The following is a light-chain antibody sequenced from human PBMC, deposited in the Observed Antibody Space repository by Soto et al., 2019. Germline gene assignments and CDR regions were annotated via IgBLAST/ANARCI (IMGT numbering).Light chain of an antibody. CDR3: SSYTSRNPYV. Sequence: QSALTQPASVSGSPGQSIAISCTGSSSDVGGYKYVSWYQQHPGKAPKLMIYDVSNRPSGVSDRFSGSKSGNTASLTISGLQFEDESDYYRSSYTSRNPYVVGTGSKVTV. CDR1: SSDVGGYKY. J-gene: IGLJ1*01. CDR2: DVS. V-gene: IGLV2-14*03.